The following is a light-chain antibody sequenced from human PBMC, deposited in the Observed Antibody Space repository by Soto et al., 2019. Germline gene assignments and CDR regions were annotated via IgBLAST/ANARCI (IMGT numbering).Light chain of an antibody. J-gene: IGLJ2*01. Sequence: NFMLTQPHSVSESPGKTVTISCTRSSGSIASNYVQWYQQRPGSAPTTVIYDDNQRPSGVPDRFSGSIDSSSNSASLTISGLETEDEADYYCQSYDSSGVVFGGGTKLTVL. V-gene: IGLV6-57*04. CDR3: QSYDSSGVV. CDR1: SGSIASNY. CDR2: DDN.